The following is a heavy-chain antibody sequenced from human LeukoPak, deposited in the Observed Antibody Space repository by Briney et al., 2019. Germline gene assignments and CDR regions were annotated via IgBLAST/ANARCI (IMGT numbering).Heavy chain of an antibody. Sequence: ASVKVSCKASGYTFTSYDINWVRQATGQGLEWMGWMNPNSGNTGCAQKFQGRVTMTRNTSISTAYMELSSLRSEDTAVYYCARVVGATPAFDIWGQGTMVTVSS. CDR3: ARVVGATPAFDI. J-gene: IGHJ3*02. D-gene: IGHD1-26*01. CDR1: GYTFTSYD. CDR2: MNPNSGNT. V-gene: IGHV1-8*01.